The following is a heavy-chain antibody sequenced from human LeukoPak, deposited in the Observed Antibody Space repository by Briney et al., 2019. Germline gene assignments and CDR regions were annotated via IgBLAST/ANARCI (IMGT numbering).Heavy chain of an antibody. D-gene: IGHD6-19*01. Sequence: GGSLRLSCAASGFTFSTFSMNWVRQAPGKGLEWVSSISSSSIHIYYADSVKGRFTISRDNAKNSLYLQMNSQRAEDTAVYYCARDLPSGWYDWGKGTTVTVSS. J-gene: IGHJ6*04. CDR1: GFTFSTFS. CDR3: ARDLPSGWYD. V-gene: IGHV3-21*01. CDR2: ISSSSIHI.